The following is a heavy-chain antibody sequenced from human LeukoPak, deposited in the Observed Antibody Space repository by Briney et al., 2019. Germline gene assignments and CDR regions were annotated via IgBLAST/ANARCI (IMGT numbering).Heavy chain of an antibody. Sequence: PGRSLRLSCAASGFTFSSYGMYWVRQAPGKGLEWVAVISYDGSNKYYADSVKGRFTISRDNSKNTLYLQMNSLKAEDTAVYYCARPPMVRGVIITGDDVFDIWGQGTMVTVSS. CDR1: GFTFSSYG. J-gene: IGHJ3*02. CDR2: ISYDGSNK. D-gene: IGHD3-10*01. CDR3: ARPPMVRGVIITGDDVFDI. V-gene: IGHV3-30*03.